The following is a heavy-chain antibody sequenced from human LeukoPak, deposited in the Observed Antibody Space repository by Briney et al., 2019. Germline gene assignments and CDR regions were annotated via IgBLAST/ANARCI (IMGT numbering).Heavy chain of an antibody. V-gene: IGHV1-46*01. D-gene: IGHD3-16*01. J-gene: IGHJ4*02. CDR2: INPGGGSP. CDR1: GYTFTGYY. Sequence: ASVKVSCKASGYTFTGYYMYWVRQAPGQGLEWMGVINPGGGSPNYAQKFQGRVTMTRDTSTSTVYMELSSLRSEDTAVYYCARERGGHYFDYWGQGTLVTVSS. CDR3: ARERGGHYFDY.